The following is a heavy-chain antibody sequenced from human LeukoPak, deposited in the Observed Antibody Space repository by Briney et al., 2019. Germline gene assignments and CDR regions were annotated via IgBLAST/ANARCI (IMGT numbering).Heavy chain of an antibody. CDR3: ARVITMVRGVIGYNWFDP. Sequence: ASVKVSCKASGYTFTGYYMHWVRQAPGQGLEWMGWINPNSGGTSYAQKFQGRVTMTRDTSISTAYMELSRLRSDDTAVYYCARVITMVRGVIGYNWFDPWGQGTLVTVSS. CDR1: GYTFTGYY. V-gene: IGHV1-2*02. D-gene: IGHD3-10*01. J-gene: IGHJ5*02. CDR2: INPNSGGT.